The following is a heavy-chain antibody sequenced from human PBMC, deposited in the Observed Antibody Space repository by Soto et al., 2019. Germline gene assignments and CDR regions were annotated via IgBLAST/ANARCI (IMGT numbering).Heavy chain of an antibody. J-gene: IGHJ3*02. CDR3: AKDPNGDYVGAFDI. V-gene: IGHV3-23*01. Sequence: HPGGSLGLSCAASGLTLKNYAMSWVRQAPGKGPEWVSGISGSGGTTYHADSVKGRFTISRDNSENTLYLQMNSLRAEDTALYYCAKDPNGDYVGAFDIWGQGTMVTVSS. D-gene: IGHD4-17*01. CDR1: GLTLKNYA. CDR2: ISGSGGTT.